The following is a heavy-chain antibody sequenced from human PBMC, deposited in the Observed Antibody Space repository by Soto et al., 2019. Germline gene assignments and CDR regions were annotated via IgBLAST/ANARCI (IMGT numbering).Heavy chain of an antibody. CDR3: EKDPFYGSGNYYYYYMDV. CDR2: ISGSGGST. Sequence: EVQLLESGGGLVQPGGSLRLSCAASGFTFSSYAMSWVRQAPGKGLEWVSAISGSGGSTYYADSVKGRFTISRDNSKNTLYLQTNSLRAEDTAVYYCEKDPFYGSGNYYYYYMDVWGKGTTVTVSS. D-gene: IGHD3-10*01. CDR1: GFTFSSYA. V-gene: IGHV3-23*01. J-gene: IGHJ6*03.